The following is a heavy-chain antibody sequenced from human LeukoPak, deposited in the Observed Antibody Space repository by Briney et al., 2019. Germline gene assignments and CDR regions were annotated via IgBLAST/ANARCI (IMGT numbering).Heavy chain of an antibody. CDR3: ASGQNRWDPLDY. CDR2: IKQDGSEK. V-gene: IGHV3-7*01. Sequence: GGSLRLSCAASGFTFSTYSMSWVRQAPGKGLEWVANIKQDGSEKYYVDSVKGRFTISRDNAKNSLYLQVNSLRAEDTAVYYCASGQNRWDPLDYWGQGTLVTVSS. CDR1: GFTFSTYS. J-gene: IGHJ4*02. D-gene: IGHD1-26*01.